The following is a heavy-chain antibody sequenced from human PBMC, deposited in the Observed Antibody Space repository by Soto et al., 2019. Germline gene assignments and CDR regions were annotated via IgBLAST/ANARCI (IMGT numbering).Heavy chain of an antibody. CDR2: MNPSSGGT. J-gene: IGHJ4*02. CDR3: ARDLRDLFDY. Sequence: ASVKFSCKASGYTFTCYYMHWVRQAPGQGLESMGWMNPSSGGTNYAQKFQGRVTMTRDTSISTAYMELSRLRSDDTAIYYCARDLRDLFDYWGQATLVTASS. V-gene: IGHV1-2*02. CDR1: GYTFTCYY.